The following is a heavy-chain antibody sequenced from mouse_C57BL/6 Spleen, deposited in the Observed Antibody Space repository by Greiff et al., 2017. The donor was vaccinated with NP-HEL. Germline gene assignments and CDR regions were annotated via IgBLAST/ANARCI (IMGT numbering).Heavy chain of an antibody. D-gene: IGHD1-1*01. V-gene: IGHV5-6*01. J-gene: IGHJ1*03. Sequence: VQLKQSGGDLVEPGGSLKLSCAASGFTFSSYGMSWVRQTPDKRLEWVATISSGGSYTYYPDSVKGRFTISRDNAKNTLYLQMSSLKSEDTAMYYCAREGYYGSRGYWYFDVWGTGTTVTVSS. CDR3: AREGYYGSRGYWYFDV. CDR2: ISSGGSYT. CDR1: GFTFSSYG.